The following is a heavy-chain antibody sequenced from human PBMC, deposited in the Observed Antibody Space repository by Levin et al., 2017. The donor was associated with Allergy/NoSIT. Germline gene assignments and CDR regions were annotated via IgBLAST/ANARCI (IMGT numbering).Heavy chain of an antibody. J-gene: IGHJ4*02. Sequence: PPGGSLRLSCTGSGFTFGDYAMSWFRQAPGKGLEWVGFIRNKAHGGTTEYAASVKGRLTISRDDSKSIAYLQMNSLKTEDTAVYFCARGGPPNYDYNWGSYRDGYFDYWGQGTLVTVSS. V-gene: IGHV3-49*03. D-gene: IGHD3-16*02. CDR3: ARGGPPNYDYNWGSYRDGYFDY. CDR2: IRNKAHGGTT. CDR1: GFTFGDYA.